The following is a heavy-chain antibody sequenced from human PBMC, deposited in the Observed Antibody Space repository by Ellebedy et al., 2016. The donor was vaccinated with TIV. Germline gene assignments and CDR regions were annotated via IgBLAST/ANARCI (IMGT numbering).Heavy chain of an antibody. D-gene: IGHD2-2*01. CDR3: TRGLGYCSSTSCRYNWFDP. CDR2: IRSKAYGGTT. Sequence: PGGSLRLSCAASGFTFSTYGMSWVRQAPGKGLEWVGFIRSKAYGGTTEYAASVKGRFTISRDDSKSIAYLQMNSLKTEDTAVYYCTRGLGYCSSTSCRYNWFDPWGQGTLVTVSS. J-gene: IGHJ5*02. CDR1: GFTFSTYG. V-gene: IGHV3-49*04.